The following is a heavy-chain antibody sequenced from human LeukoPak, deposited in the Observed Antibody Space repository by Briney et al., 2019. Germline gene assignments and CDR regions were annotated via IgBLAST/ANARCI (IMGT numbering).Heavy chain of an antibody. CDR2: ISSSGSYI. D-gene: IGHD1-26*01. CDR3: ARDPEDMVGVHNFDN. J-gene: IGHJ4*02. CDR1: RFTFSSYS. V-gene: IGHV3-21*01. Sequence: GGSLRLSCAASRFTFSSYSMNWVRQAPGKGLEWVSSISSSGSYIYYADSVKGRFTISRDNAKNSLFLQMDSLRAEDTAVYYCARDPEDMVGVHNFDNWGLGTLVTVSS.